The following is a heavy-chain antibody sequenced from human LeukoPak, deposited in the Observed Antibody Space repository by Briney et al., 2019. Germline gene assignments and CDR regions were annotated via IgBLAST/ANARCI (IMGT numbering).Heavy chain of an antibody. J-gene: IGHJ6*03. CDR1: GGYIGSYH. D-gene: IGHD4-17*01. V-gene: IGHV4-4*07. Sequence: SETLSLTCTVSGGYIGSYHWSWIRQPAGKGLEWIGRIYTSENTDYNPSLKSRVTMSVDMSTSQFSLRLTSVTAADTAVYYCAREGDYGDYSKSFYYMDVWGKGTTVTVSS. CDR3: AREGDYGDYSKSFYYMDV. CDR2: IYTSENT.